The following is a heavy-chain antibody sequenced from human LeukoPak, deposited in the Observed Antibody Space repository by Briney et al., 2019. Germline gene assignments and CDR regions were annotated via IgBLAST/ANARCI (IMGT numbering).Heavy chain of an antibody. CDR3: ARQGSRELPSRD. CDR2: IYPGDSDT. J-gene: IGHJ4*02. D-gene: IGHD1-26*01. CDR1: GYTFTSYW. V-gene: IGHV5-51*01. Sequence: GESLKISCKGSGYTFTSYWIVWVRQMPGKGLEWMGIIYPGDSDTLYSPSFQGQVTFSADKSISTAYLQWSSLKASDTAMYYCARQGSRELPSRDWGQGTLVTVSS.